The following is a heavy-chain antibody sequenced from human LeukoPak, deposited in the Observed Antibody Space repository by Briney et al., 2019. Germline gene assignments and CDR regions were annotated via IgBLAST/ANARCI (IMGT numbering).Heavy chain of an antibody. V-gene: IGHV4-39*07. CDR2: ISNSGST. CDR3: AATTIRLGY. J-gene: IGHJ4*02. CDR1: GGSISSSSHY. Sequence: SETLSLTCTVSGGSISSSSHYWGWIRQPPGKGLEWIGSISNSGSTYYNPSLKSRVTISVDTSNNQFSLKLSSVTAADTAVYYCAATTIRLGYWGQGTLVTVSS. D-gene: IGHD1-26*01.